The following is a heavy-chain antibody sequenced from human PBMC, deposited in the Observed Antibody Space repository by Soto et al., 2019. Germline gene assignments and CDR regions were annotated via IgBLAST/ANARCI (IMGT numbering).Heavy chain of an antibody. Sequence: VQLLESGGDLVRPGGSLRLSCAGAGFAFDLYTMSWVRQAPGKGLEWLAGIYGCASKIYYADSVKGRFIMTRDNSRNTVYLQMNSLRVEDTAIYYCAKDKEPDGVWDIDWWGRGTRVTVS. CDR1: GFAFDLYT. D-gene: IGHD3-9*01. CDR3: AKDKEPDGVWDIDW. J-gene: IGHJ4*02. CDR2: IYGCASKI. V-gene: IGHV3-23*05.